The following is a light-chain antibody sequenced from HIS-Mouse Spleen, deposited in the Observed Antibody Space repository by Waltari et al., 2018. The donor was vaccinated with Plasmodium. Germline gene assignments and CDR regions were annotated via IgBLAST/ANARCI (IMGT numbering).Light chain of an antibody. CDR2: DNN. CDR1: SSNIGNNY. CDR3: GTWDSSLSAGVV. Sequence: QSVLTQPPSVSAAPGQKVTISCSGSSSNIGNNYVSWYQQLPGTAPKLLIYDNNKRPSGIPDRFSGSKSGTSATLGITGVQTGDEADDYCGTWDSSLSAGVVFGGGTKLTVL. V-gene: IGLV1-51*01. J-gene: IGLJ2*01.